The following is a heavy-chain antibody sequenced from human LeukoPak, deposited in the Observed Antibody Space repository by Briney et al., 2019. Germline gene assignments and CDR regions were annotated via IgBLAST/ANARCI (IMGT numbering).Heavy chain of an antibody. CDR1: GFSVSSNY. D-gene: IGHD4-17*01. J-gene: IGHJ4*02. Sequence: QPGGSLRLSCAASGFSVSSNYMNWVRQAPGKGLEWVSIIYSGGTTYYVDSVKGRFTISRDNSKNTLHLQMNSLRAEDTAVYYCARVLWNGDYPRFDYWGQGTLVTVSS. V-gene: IGHV3-53*01. CDR3: ARVLWNGDYPRFDY. CDR2: IYSGGTT.